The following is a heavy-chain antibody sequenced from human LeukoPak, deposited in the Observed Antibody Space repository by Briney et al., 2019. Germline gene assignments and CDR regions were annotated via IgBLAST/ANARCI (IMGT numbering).Heavy chain of an antibody. J-gene: IGHJ3*02. V-gene: IGHV1-69*13. CDR2: IIPIFGTA. Sequence: SVKVSCKASGGTFSSYAISWVRQAPGQGLEWMGGIIPIFGTANYAQKFQGRVTITADESTSTAYMELSSLRSEDTAVYYCATDPRITYYYDSSGYAIWGQGTMVTVSS. D-gene: IGHD3-22*01. CDR1: GGTFSSYA. CDR3: ATDPRITYYYDSSGYAI.